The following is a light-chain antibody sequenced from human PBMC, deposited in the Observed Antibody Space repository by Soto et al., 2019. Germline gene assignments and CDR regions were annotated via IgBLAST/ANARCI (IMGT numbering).Light chain of an antibody. Sequence: DIQMTQSPSSLSASVGDRVTITCRASENVFSYVNWYQQKSGNAPKLLIFGTSSLHSGVPSGFRGSGSGTDFTLTISSLQSEDFATYYCQQSYSNPITFGGGTKVEMK. CDR2: GTS. V-gene: IGKV1-39*01. CDR1: ENVFSY. J-gene: IGKJ4*01. CDR3: QQSYSNPIT.